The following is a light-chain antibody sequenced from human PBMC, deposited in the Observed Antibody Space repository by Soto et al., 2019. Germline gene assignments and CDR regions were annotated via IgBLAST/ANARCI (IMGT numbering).Light chain of an antibody. Sequence: DIQMTQSPSSLSASVGDRVIITCRASQTISSHLNWYQQKPGKAPNLLVYAASSLQSGVPSRFTGSGSGTDFTLTISSQQPEDFATYFCQQSYTTPITFGQGTRL. CDR1: QTISSH. J-gene: IGKJ5*01. CDR3: QQSYTTPIT. V-gene: IGKV1-39*01. CDR2: AAS.